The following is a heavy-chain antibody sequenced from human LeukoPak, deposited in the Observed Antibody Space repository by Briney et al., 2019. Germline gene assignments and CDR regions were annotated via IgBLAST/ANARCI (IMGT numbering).Heavy chain of an antibody. D-gene: IGHD3-9*01. CDR3: AKGDYDILTGY. Sequence: GGSLRLSCAASGFTFSGYWMSWVRQAPGKGLEWVASIKDDGSEKYYMDSVKGRLTISRDNAKNTMSLQMNSLRAEDTAVYYCAKGDYDILTGYWGQGTLVTVSS. V-gene: IGHV3-7*01. J-gene: IGHJ4*02. CDR2: IKDDGSEK. CDR1: GFTFSGYW.